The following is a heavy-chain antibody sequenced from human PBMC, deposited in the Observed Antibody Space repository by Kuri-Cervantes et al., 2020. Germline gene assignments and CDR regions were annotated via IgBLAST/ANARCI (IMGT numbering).Heavy chain of an antibody. Sequence: SLKISCAASGFTFDDYAMHWVRQAPGKGLEWVSGISWNSGSIGYADSVKGRFTISRDNAKNSLYLQMNSLRAEDTALYYCAKDILGVAGTGDYYYYYGMDVWGQGTTVTVSS. J-gene: IGHJ6*02. CDR1: GFTFDDYA. CDR2: ISWNSGSI. V-gene: IGHV3-9*01. D-gene: IGHD6-19*01. CDR3: AKDILGVAGTGDYYYYYGMDV.